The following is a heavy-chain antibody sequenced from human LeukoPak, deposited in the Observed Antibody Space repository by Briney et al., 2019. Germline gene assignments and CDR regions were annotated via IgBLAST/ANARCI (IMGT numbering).Heavy chain of an antibody. CDR1: GFTFSSYA. D-gene: IGHD2-2*01. V-gene: IGHV3-23*01. Sequence: GGSLRLSCATSGFTFSSYAMTWVRQAPGKELEWVSAISASGGTTNYAESVKGRFTISRDSSKNPIYLQMNSLRAEDTALYYCAREILESGYADYWGQGTLVTVSS. CDR2: ISASGGTT. J-gene: IGHJ4*02. CDR3: AREILESGYADY.